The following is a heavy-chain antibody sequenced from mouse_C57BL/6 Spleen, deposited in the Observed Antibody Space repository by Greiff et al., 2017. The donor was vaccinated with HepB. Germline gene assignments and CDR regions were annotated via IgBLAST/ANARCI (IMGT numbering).Heavy chain of an antibody. V-gene: IGHV1-26*01. J-gene: IGHJ3*01. CDR2: INPNNGGT. CDR3: ASDVGFYSPWFAY. CDR1: GYTFTDYY. D-gene: IGHD2-12*01. Sequence: EVKLQQSGPELVKPGASVKISCKASGYTFTDYYMNWVKQSHGKSLEWIGDINPNNGGTSYNQKFKGKATLTVDKSSSTAYMELRSLTSEDSAVYYCASDVGFYSPWFAYWGQGTLVTVSA.